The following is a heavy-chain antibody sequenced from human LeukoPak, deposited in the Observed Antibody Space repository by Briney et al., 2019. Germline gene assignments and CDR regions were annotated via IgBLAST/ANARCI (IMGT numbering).Heavy chain of an antibody. D-gene: IGHD6-13*01. Sequence: GASVKVSCKASGYTFTGYYMHWVRRAPGQGLEWMGWINPNSGATNYAQKFQGRVTMTRDTSISTAYMELSRLRSDDTAVYYCARVNLRQQLVLGYWGQGTLVTVSS. J-gene: IGHJ4*02. CDR3: ARVNLRQQLVLGY. CDR1: GYTFTGYY. CDR2: INPNSGAT. V-gene: IGHV1-2*02.